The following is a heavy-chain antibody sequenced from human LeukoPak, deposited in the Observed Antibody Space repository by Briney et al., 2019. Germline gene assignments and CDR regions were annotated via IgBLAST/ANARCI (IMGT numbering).Heavy chain of an antibody. Sequence: SQTLSLTCAISGDSVSSNSAAWNWIRQSPSRGLEWRGRTYYRSKWYNDYAVSVKSRITINPDTSKNQSSLQLNSVTPEDTAVYYCARVVSDSSGYRGRDYFDYWGQGTLVTVSS. CDR3: ARVVSDSSGYRGRDYFDY. V-gene: IGHV6-1*01. D-gene: IGHD3-22*01. CDR1: GDSVSSNSAA. J-gene: IGHJ4*02. CDR2: TYYRSKWYN.